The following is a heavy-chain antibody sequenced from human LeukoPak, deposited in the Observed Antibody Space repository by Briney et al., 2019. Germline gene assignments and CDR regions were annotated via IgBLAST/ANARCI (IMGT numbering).Heavy chain of an antibody. CDR2: ISWDGGTT. CDR3: AKGGQWLLHWYFDL. D-gene: IGHD6-19*01. CDR1: GFTFDDYA. V-gene: IGHV3-43D*03. J-gene: IGHJ2*01. Sequence: GGSLRLSCAASGFTFDDYAMNWVRQAPGKGLEWVSLISWDGGTTYYADSVRGRFTISRDNNKNSLYLQMNSLRAEDTALYYCAKGGQWLLHWYFDLWGRGTLVTVSS.